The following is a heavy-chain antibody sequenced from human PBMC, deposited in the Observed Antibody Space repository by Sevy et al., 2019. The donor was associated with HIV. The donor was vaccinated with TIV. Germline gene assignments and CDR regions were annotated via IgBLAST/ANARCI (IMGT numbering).Heavy chain of an antibody. CDR1: GFTFSSYE. Sequence: GGSLRLSCAASGFTFSSYEMNWVRQAPGKGLEWVSYISSSGSTIYYADSVKGRFTISRDNDKNSLHLQMNSLRAEDTAVYYCARAQTGDKGYYWGQGTLVTVSS. J-gene: IGHJ4*02. CDR3: ARAQTGDKGYY. D-gene: IGHD7-27*01. CDR2: ISSSGSTI. V-gene: IGHV3-48*03.